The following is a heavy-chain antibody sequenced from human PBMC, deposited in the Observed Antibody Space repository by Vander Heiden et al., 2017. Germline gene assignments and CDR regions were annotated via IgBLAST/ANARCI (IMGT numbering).Heavy chain of an antibody. Sequence: EVQLLESGGGLVQPGGSLRLSCAASGFTFLRYAMSWVRQAPGKGLEWVSAIRGSGGSTYDADAVKGRFTISRDNSKNTMYLQMNRMRAEDTAVYYFAKDIGVWGSLFDYWVEGTLVTVYS. D-gene: IGHD3-16*01. V-gene: IGHV3-23*01. CDR1: GFTFLRYA. CDR2: IRGSGGST. CDR3: AKDIGVWGSLFDY. J-gene: IGHJ4*02.